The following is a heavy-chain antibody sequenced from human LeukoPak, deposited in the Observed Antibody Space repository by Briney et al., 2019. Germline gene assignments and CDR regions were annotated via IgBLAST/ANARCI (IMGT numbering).Heavy chain of an antibody. J-gene: IGHJ4*02. CDR2: INAGNGNT. D-gene: IGHD6-13*01. CDR1: GYSFSTYT. Sequence: ASVKVSCKASGYSFSTYTMNWVRQAPGQRLEWMGWINAGNGNTKYSQKFQGRVTITRDTSASTAYMEMRSLRSEDTAVYYCARDPIGSRWPYYFDYWGQGTLVTVSS. V-gene: IGHV1-3*01. CDR3: ARDPIGSRWPYYFDY.